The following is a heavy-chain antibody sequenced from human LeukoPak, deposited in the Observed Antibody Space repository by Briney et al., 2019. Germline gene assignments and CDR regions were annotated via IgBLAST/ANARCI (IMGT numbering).Heavy chain of an antibody. V-gene: IGHV1-69*13. CDR3: ARGWLAETTVVTPYNY. CDR2: ITPMFGTP. Sequence: SVKVSCKASGGTFSSYDISWVRQAPGQGLEWMGGITPMFGTPNYAQKFQGGVTITADESTSTVYMELSSLRSEDTAVYCCARGWLAETTVVTPYNYWGQGTLVAVSS. CDR1: GGTFSSYD. J-gene: IGHJ4*02. D-gene: IGHD4-23*01.